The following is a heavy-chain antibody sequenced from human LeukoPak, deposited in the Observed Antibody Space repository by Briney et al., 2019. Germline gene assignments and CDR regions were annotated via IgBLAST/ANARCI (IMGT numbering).Heavy chain of an antibody. Sequence: ASVKVSCKASGYTFTCYYMHWVRHAPGQGLEWMGWINPNSGGTNYAQKFQGRVTMTRDTAISTAYMEMSRLRSDDTAVYYCAREAVRRGGIAVAGLPRYWGQGTLVTVSS. CDR3: AREAVRRGGIAVAGLPRY. CDR1: GYTFTCYY. J-gene: IGHJ4*02. V-gene: IGHV1-2*02. D-gene: IGHD6-19*01. CDR2: INPNSGGT.